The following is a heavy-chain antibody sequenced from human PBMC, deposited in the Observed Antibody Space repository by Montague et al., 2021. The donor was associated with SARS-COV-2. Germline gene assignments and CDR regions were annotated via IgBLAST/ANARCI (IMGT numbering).Heavy chain of an antibody. CDR3: ARVISAVAGANFYFDY. D-gene: IGHD4/OR15-4a*01. J-gene: IGHJ4*02. CDR1: GGSISSGSY. Sequence: SETLSLTCTVSGGSISSGSYWGWIRQPPGKGLEWIGTSDHSGITXYSTSLKSRVTISLDTSKNQFSLNLDSVTASATATYYCARVISAVAGANFYFDYWGQGTLVTVSS. CDR2: SDHSGIT. V-gene: IGHV4-38-2*02.